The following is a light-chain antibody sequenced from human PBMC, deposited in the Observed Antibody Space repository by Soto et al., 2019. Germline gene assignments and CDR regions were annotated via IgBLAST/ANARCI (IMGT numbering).Light chain of an antibody. Sequence: EFVMRQSPATLSASPGEGATLSCRASQGIGDTLAWYQHKPGKTPRLLIYDTSTRATGVPTRFSGSRSGAEFTLTINSLQSEDFAVYYWQPYNNWPLTFGGGTKVEIK. J-gene: IGKJ4*01. CDR2: DTS. CDR1: QGIGDT. CDR3: QPYNNWPLT. V-gene: IGKV3-15*01.